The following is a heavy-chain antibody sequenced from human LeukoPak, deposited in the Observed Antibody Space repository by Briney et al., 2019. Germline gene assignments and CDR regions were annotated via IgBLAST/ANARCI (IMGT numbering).Heavy chain of an antibody. Sequence: SETLSLTCTVSGGSISSYYWSWLRQPPGKGLEWIGYIYYSGSTNYNPSLKSRVTISVDTSKNQFSLKLSSVTAADTAVYYCARQLDDYGARRAFDYWGQGTLVTVSS. D-gene: IGHD4-17*01. CDR1: GGSISSYY. CDR3: ARQLDDYGARRAFDY. CDR2: IYYSGST. J-gene: IGHJ4*02. V-gene: IGHV4-59*08.